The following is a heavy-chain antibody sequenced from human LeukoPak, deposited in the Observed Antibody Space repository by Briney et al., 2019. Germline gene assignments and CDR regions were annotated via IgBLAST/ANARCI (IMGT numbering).Heavy chain of an antibody. CDR2: IRYDGSNK. Sequence: GGSLRLSCAASGFTFSSYGMHWVRQAPGKGLEWVAFIRYDGSNKYYADSVRGRFTISRDNSKNTLYLHMNSLRAEDTAVYFCAKGSKAVLFTRDHYMDVWGKGTTVTISS. J-gene: IGHJ6*03. V-gene: IGHV3-30*02. D-gene: IGHD6-19*01. CDR1: GFTFSSYG. CDR3: AKGSKAVLFTRDHYMDV.